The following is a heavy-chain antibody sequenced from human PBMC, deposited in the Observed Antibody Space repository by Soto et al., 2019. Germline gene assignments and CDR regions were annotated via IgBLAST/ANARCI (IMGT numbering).Heavy chain of an antibody. J-gene: IGHJ1*01. D-gene: IGHD6-19*01. CDR3: AREVGIAVAGSIPGH. V-gene: IGHV4-39*02. CDR1: GGSISSSSYY. Sequence: QLQLQESGPGLVKPSETLSLTCTVSGGSISSSSYYWGWIRQPPGKGLEWIGSIYYSGSTYYNPSLKSRVTISVDTSKNQFSLKLSSVTAADTAVYYCAREVGIAVAGSIPGHWGQGTLVTVSS. CDR2: IYYSGST.